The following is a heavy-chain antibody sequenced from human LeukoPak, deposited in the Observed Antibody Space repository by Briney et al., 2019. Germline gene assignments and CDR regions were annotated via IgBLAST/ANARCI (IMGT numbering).Heavy chain of an antibody. CDR2: ISPSGNT. CDR3: ARATNYAVYYYYYMDV. Sequence: SETLSLTCAVYGGSFTIYSWTWIRQPPGKSLEWVGEISPSGNTQYNPSLKSRVTISLDASKSQFYLKLNSVTAADTAVYYCARATNYAVYYYYYMDVWGKGTTVTISS. CDR1: GGSFTIYS. J-gene: IGHJ6*03. V-gene: IGHV4-34*01. D-gene: IGHD1-7*01.